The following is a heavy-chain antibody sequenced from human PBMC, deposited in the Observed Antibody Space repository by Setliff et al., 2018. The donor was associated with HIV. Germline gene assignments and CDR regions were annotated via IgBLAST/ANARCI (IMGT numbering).Heavy chain of an antibody. CDR1: GYSISSGYY. V-gene: IGHV4-38-2*02. CDR2: IYHAGNT. CDR3: ARGTTLNVVPDAFDI. Sequence: SETLSLTCTVPGYSISSGYYWAWIRQPPGKGLEWIGYIYHAGNTYYNPSLRSRVTISVDTSKNQISLRLNSLTAADTAVYYCARGTTLNVVPDAFDIWGQGTMVTVSS. J-gene: IGHJ3*02. D-gene: IGHD4-17*01.